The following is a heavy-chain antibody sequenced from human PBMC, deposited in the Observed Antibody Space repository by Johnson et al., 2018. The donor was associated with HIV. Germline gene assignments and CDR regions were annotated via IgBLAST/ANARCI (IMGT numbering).Heavy chain of an antibody. CDR1: GFTVSDNY. D-gene: IGHD2-15*01. CDR2: IYSGGKK. J-gene: IGHJ3*02. Sequence: VQLVESGGGLIQPGGSLRLSCAASGFTVSDNYMTWVRQAPGKGLEWVSVIYSGGKKYFVDSVRGRFTISRDNAKNSLYLQMNSLRAEDTALYYCAKDEIEVAAPWLAFDIWGPGTMVAVSS. CDR3: AKDEIEVAAPWLAFDI. V-gene: IGHV3-53*01.